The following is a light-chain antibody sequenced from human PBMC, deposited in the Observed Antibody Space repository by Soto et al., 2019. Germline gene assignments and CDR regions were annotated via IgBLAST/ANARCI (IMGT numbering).Light chain of an antibody. J-gene: IGKJ1*01. V-gene: IGKV3-11*01. CDR2: DAS. CDR3: QQRSNWWT. CDR1: QSVSSY. Sequence: EIVLTQSPATLSLSRGERATLSCRASQSVSSYLAWYQQKPGQAPRLLIYDASNRATGIPARFSGSGSGTDFTLTISSLEPEDFAVYYCQQRSNWWTFGQGPKVEIK.